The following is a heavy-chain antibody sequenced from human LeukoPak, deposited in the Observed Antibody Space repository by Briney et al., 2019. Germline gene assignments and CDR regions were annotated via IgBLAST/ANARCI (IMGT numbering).Heavy chain of an antibody. V-gene: IGHV3-64*02. Sequence: GGSLRLSCAASGFTFSNYAMHWVRQAPGKGLEYVSAVCSNAACAYYADSVRGRFTISRDNSKNTVYLQMGNLRVEDTAVYYCVRRDGYNFDYWGQGTLVTVSS. CDR3: VRRDGYNFDY. D-gene: IGHD5-24*01. CDR2: VCSNAACA. J-gene: IGHJ4*02. CDR1: GFTFSNYA.